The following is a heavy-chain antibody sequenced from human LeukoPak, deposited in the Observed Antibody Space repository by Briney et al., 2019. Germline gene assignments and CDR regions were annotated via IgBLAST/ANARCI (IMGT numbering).Heavy chain of an antibody. CDR3: AKDQTVAARFENNWFDP. J-gene: IGHJ5*02. D-gene: IGHD6-6*01. V-gene: IGHV3-23*01. Sequence: GGSLRLSCAASGFTFSSYAMSWVRQAPGKGLEWVSAISGSGGSTYYADSVKGRFTISRDNSKNTLYLQMNSLRAEDTAVYYCAKDQTVAARFENNWFDPWGQGTLVTVSS. CDR2: ISGSGGST. CDR1: GFTFSSYA.